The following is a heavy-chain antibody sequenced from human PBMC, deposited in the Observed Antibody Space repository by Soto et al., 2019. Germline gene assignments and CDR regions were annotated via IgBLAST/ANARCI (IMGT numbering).Heavy chain of an antibody. D-gene: IGHD3-22*01. CDR3: TTEWFTATLGY. Sequence: PGGSLRLSCAASGFTVSDAWMNWVRQAPGKGLEWVGRLKSRSDGGTTDYAAPVKGRFTISRVDSINTLYLQMNGLETEDTAVYYCTTEWFTATLGYWGQGTLVTVSS. CDR2: LKSRSDGGTT. CDR1: GFTVSDAW. J-gene: IGHJ4*02. V-gene: IGHV3-15*01.